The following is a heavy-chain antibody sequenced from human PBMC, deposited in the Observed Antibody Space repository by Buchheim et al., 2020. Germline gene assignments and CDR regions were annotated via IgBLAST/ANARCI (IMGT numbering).Heavy chain of an antibody. V-gene: IGHV4-34*01. CDR2: INHSGST. J-gene: IGHJ6*02. Sequence: QVQLQQWGAGLLKPSETLSLTGAVYGGSFSGYYWSWIRQPPGKGLEWIGEINHSGSTNYNPSLKSRVTISVDTSKNQFSLKLSSVTAADTAVYYCARGCPPIAAADYGMDVWGQGTT. D-gene: IGHD6-13*01. CDR1: GGSFSGYY. CDR3: ARGCPPIAAADYGMDV.